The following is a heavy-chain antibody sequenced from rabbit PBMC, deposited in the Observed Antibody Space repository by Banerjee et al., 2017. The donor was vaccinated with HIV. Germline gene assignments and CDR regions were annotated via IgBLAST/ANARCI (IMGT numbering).Heavy chain of an antibody. V-gene: IGHV1S45*01. CDR2: INTATGNP. D-gene: IGHD4-1*01. Sequence: QEELEESGGGLVKPEGSLTLTCTASGFSFSDRDVMCWVRQAPGKGLEWIGCINTATGNPVYATWAKGRFTISTTSSTTVTLQMTSLTAADTATYFCARDLAGAIGWNFYLWGPGTLVTVS. CDR3: ARDLAGAIGWNFYL. J-gene: IGHJ4*01. CDR1: GFSFSDRDV.